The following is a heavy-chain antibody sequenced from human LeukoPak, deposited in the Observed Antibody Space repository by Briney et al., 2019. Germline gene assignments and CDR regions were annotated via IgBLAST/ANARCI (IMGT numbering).Heavy chain of an antibody. D-gene: IGHD3-10*01. J-gene: IGHJ4*02. CDR1: GGSISGYY. Sequence: SETLSLTCTVSGGSISGYYWSWSRQPPGKGLEWIGYIYHSGITNYNPSLKSRVTMSVDTSKKQLSLKLNSVTAADTAVYHCARHLPSITSGYFDYWGQGTLVTVSS. CDR2: IYHSGIT. CDR3: ARHLPSITSGYFDY. V-gene: IGHV4-59*08.